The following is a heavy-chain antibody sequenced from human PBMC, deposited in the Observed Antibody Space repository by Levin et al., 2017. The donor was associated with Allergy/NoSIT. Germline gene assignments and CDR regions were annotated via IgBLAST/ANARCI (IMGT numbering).Heavy chain of an antibody. CDR1: GFTFSSYA. D-gene: IGHD2-15*01. V-gene: IGHV3-23*01. CDR3: AKASRPSIVVVVAATY. CDR2: ISGSGGST. Sequence: GGSLRLSCAASGFTFSSYAMSWVRQAPGKGLEWVSAISGSGGSTYYADSVKGRFTISRDNSKNTLYLQMNSLRAEDTAVYYCAKASRPSIVVVVAATYWGQGTLVTVSS. J-gene: IGHJ4*02.